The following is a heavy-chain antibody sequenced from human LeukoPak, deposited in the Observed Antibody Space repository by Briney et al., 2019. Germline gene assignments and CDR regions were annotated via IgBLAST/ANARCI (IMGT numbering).Heavy chain of an antibody. CDR1: GGTFSSYA. CDR2: IFPIFGTA. V-gene: IGHV1-69*06. J-gene: IGHJ3*02. Sequence: SVKVSCKASGGTFSSYAISWVRQAPGQGLEWMGGIFPIFGTANYAQKFQGRVTITADKSTSTAYMALSSLRSEDTAVYYCARKILPGYDILTGYDPQAFDIWGQGTMVTVSS. CDR3: ARKILPGYDILTGYDPQAFDI. D-gene: IGHD3-9*01.